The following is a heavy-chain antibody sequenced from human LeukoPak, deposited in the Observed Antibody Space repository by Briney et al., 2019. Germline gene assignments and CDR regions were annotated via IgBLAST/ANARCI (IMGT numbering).Heavy chain of an antibody. CDR1: GFTFSSYS. D-gene: IGHD3-22*01. J-gene: IGHJ6*03. CDR2: ISSSSSYI. V-gene: IGHV3-21*01. Sequence: PGGSLRLSCAASGFTFSSYSMNWVRQAPGKGLEWVSSISSSSSYIYYADSVKGRFTISRDNAKNSLYLQMNSLRAEDTAVYYCARVGYYDSSGPILVFYYYYYMDVWGKGTTVTVSS. CDR3: ARVGYYDSSGPILVFYYYYYMDV.